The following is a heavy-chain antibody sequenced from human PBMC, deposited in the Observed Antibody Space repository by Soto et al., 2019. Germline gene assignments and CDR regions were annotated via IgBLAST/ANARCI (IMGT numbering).Heavy chain of an antibody. D-gene: IGHD2-8*01. CDR1: GFTFSSYA. CDR2: ISGSGGST. V-gene: IGHV3-23*01. J-gene: IGHJ5*02. CDR3: ATQTSGVWDWFDP. Sequence: EVQLLESGGGLVQPGGSLRLSCAASGFTFSSYAMSWVRQAPGKGLEWVSAISGSGGSTYYADSVKGRFTNSRDNSKNTLYLQMNSLRAEDTAVYYCATQTSGVWDWFDPWGQGTLVTVSS.